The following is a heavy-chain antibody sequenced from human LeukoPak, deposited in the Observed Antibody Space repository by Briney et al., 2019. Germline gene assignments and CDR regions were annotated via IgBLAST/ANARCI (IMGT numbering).Heavy chain of an antibody. V-gene: IGHV1-69*13. D-gene: IGHD6-19*01. CDR1: GGTFSSYA. CDR2: IIPIFGTA. Sequence: ASVKVSCKASGGTFSSYAISWVRQVPGQGLEWMGGIIPIFGTANYAQKFQGRVTITADESTSTAYMELSSLRSEDTAVYYCARGVLYSSLYYYGMDVWGQGTTVTVSS. J-gene: IGHJ6*02. CDR3: ARGVLYSSLYYYGMDV.